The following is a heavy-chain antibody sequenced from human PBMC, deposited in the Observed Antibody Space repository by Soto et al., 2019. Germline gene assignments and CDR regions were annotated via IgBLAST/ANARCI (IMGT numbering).Heavy chain of an antibody. J-gene: IGHJ3*02. Sequence: QVQLQESGPGLVKPSQTLSLTCTVSGGSISSGGYYWSWIRQHPGKGLEWIGYIYYSGSTYYNPSLKSRVTISVDASKNQFSLKLSSVTAADTAVYYCAIYDNSGSHGVDIWGQGTMVTVSS. V-gene: IGHV4-31*03. CDR3: AIYDNSGSHGVDI. D-gene: IGHD3-22*01. CDR1: GGSISSGGYY. CDR2: IYYSGST.